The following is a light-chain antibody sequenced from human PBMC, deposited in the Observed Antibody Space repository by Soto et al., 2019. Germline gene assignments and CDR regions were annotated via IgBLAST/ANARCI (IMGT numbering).Light chain of an antibody. CDR2: DAS. V-gene: IGKV3-11*01. CDR3: QQRSSWPLA. CDR1: QSVSSS. J-gene: IGKJ4*01. Sequence: EIVLTQSPATLSLSPGETATLSCRASQSVSSSLAWYQQKHGQTPRLLIYDASNRATGIPARVSGSGSGTDFTLAVSSLEPEDFAVYYCQQRSSWPLAVGGGTKVEIK.